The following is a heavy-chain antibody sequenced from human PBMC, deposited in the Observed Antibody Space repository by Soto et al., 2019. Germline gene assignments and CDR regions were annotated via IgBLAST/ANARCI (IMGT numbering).Heavy chain of an antibody. D-gene: IGHD6-13*01. CDR2: INHRGST. V-gene: IGHV4-34*01. Sequence: QVQLQQWGAGLLKPSETLSLTCAVYGGSFSGYYWSWIRQPPGKGLEWIGEINHRGSTNNNPTLKSRVTISVDTSKIHFSLKLSSVTAADTAVYYCARGGVAAAQKDFDYWGQGTLVTVSS. J-gene: IGHJ4*02. CDR1: GGSFSGYY. CDR3: ARGGVAAAQKDFDY.